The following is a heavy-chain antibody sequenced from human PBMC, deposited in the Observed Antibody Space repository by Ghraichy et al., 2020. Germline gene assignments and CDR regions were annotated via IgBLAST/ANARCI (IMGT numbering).Heavy chain of an antibody. J-gene: IGHJ4*02. CDR1: GFAFHGYA. CDR3: AKDRGSLVDTGMLEF. Sequence: GGSLRLSCVVSGFAFHGYAMHWVRQAPGKGLEWVSGITWSGGSVGYVDSVKGRFTISRDNDKNSLYLEMNSLRPEDTALYYCAKDRGSLVDTGMLEFWGQGTMVSVSS. D-gene: IGHD5-18*01. CDR2: ITWSGGSV. V-gene: IGHV3-9*01.